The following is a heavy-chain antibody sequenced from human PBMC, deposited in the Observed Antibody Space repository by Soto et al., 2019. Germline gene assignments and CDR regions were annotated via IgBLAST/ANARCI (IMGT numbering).Heavy chain of an antibody. CDR3: AKVYDSSGSYFDY. Sequence: PGGSLRLSCAASGFAFRTYGMHWVRQAPGKGLEWVAVISYDGSNKYYADSVKGRFTISRDNSKNTLYLQMNSLRAEDTAVYYCAKVYDSSGSYFDYWGQGTLVTVSS. D-gene: IGHD3-22*01. CDR2: ISYDGSNK. CDR1: GFAFRTYG. V-gene: IGHV3-30*18. J-gene: IGHJ4*02.